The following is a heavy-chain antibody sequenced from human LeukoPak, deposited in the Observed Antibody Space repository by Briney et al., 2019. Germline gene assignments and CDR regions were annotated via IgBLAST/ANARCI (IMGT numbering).Heavy chain of an antibody. CDR1: GFTFSSYS. J-gene: IGHJ4*02. CDR2: ISSSSSYI. V-gene: IGHV3-21*01. D-gene: IGHD7-27*01. Sequence: GGSLRLSCAASGFTFSSYSMNWVRQAPGKGLEWVSSISSSSSYIYYADSVKGRFTISRDNAKNSLYLQMNSLRAEDTAVYYCARASRTGYYFDYWGQGTLVTVSS. CDR3: ARASRTGYYFDY.